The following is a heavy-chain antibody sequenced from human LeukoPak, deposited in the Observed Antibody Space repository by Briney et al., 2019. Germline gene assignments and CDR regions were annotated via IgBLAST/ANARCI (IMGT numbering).Heavy chain of an antibody. CDR1: GYTFTSYY. J-gene: IGHJ6*03. Sequence: ASVKVSCKASGYTFTSYYMHWVRQAPGQGLEWMGIINPSGGSTSYAQKFQGRVTMTRDMSTSTVYMELSSLRSEDTAVYYCARVSAGSWYGNYYCVDVWGKGTTVTVSS. CDR3: ARVSAGSWYGNYYCVDV. D-gene: IGHD6-13*01. CDR2: INPSGGST. V-gene: IGHV1-46*01.